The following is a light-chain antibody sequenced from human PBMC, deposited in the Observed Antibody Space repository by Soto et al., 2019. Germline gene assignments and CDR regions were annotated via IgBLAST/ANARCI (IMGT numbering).Light chain of an antibody. Sequence: VMTQAPATLSVSPGERVTLSCRASHAISNNLAWYQQKPGQAPRLLIFDASTRATGIPARFSGSGSGTEFTLTIRSLQPEDFATYYCQQSFRSPITFGQGTRLEIK. CDR1: HAISNN. CDR3: QQSFRSPIT. V-gene: IGKV3-15*01. J-gene: IGKJ5*01. CDR2: DAS.